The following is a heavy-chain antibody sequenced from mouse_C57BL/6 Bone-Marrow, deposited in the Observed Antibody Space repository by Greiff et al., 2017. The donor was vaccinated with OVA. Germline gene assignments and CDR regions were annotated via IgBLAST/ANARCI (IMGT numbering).Heavy chain of an antibody. CDR1: GFTFSSYA. Sequence: EVQLVESGGGLVKPGGSLKLSCAASGFTFSSYAMSWVRQTPEQRLEWVATISDGGSYTYYPDNVKGRFTISRDNAKNNLYLQMSHLKSEDTAMYYCARDYYKDYWGQGTTLTVSS. V-gene: IGHV5-4*01. D-gene: IGHD2-12*01. CDR3: ARDYYKDY. CDR2: ISDGGSYT. J-gene: IGHJ2*01.